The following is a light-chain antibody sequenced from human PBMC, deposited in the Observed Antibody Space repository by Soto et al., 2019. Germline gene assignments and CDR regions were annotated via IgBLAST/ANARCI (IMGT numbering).Light chain of an antibody. J-gene: IGLJ3*02. CDR3: QSYDSSLSAGV. V-gene: IGLV1-40*01. CDR1: SSNIGAGYD. Sequence: QSVLTQPPSVSGAPGQRVTISCTESSSNIGAGYDVHWYQQLPGTAPKLLIYGNSNRPSGVPDRFSGSKSGTAASLAITGLQAEDDADYYCQSYDSSLSAGVFGGGTQLTVL. CDR2: GNS.